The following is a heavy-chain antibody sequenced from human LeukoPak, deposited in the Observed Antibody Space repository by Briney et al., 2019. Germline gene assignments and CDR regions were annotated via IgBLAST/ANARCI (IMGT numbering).Heavy chain of an antibody. Sequence: PSETLSLTCTVSGGSISSGDYYWSWIRQPPGKGLEWIGYIYYSGSTYYNPSLKSRVTISVDTSKNQFSLKLSSVTAADTAVYYCARVVVRGVLYYYYGMDVWGQGTTVTVSS. V-gene: IGHV4-30-4*01. D-gene: IGHD3-10*01. CDR1: GGSISSGDYY. J-gene: IGHJ6*02. CDR2: IYYSGST. CDR3: ARVVVRGVLYYYYGMDV.